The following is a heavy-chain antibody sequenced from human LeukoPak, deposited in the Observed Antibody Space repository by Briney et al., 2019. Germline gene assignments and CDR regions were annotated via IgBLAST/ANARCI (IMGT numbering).Heavy chain of an antibody. CDR2: ISGSGGTT. CDR1: GFTFSTYG. V-gene: IGHV3-23*01. CDR3: AKEYSGYANDAFDM. D-gene: IGHD5-12*01. Sequence: GGSLRLSCAASGFTFSTYGMSWVRQAPGKGLEWVSAISGSGGTTYYADSVKGRFTISRDTSKNTLSLQMNSLRAEDTAVYYCAKEYSGYANDAFDMWGQGTMVTVSS. J-gene: IGHJ3*02.